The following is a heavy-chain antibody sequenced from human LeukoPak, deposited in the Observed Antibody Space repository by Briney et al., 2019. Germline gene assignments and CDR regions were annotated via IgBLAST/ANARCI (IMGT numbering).Heavy chain of an antibody. CDR1: GVSISSSSYY. CDR3: ARGGSSFYIDY. V-gene: IGHV4-39*01. D-gene: IGHD6-6*01. CDR2: IYYSGST. Sequence: SETLSLTCTVSGVSISSSSYYWGWIRQPPGEGLEWIGSIYYSGSTYYNPSLKSRVTISVDTSKNQFSLRLSSVTAADTAVYYCARGGSSFYIDYWGQGTLVTVSS. J-gene: IGHJ4*02.